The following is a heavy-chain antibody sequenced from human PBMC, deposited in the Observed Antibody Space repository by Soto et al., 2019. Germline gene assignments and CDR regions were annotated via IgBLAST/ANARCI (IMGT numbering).Heavy chain of an antibody. Sequence: QVQLVQSGAEVKKPESSVKVSCKTSGGTFVRHVISWVRQAPGQGPEWMGKINPLSGIPNYAQKFQDRVTFTADTDSSTAYMELSSLRPDDTAVYYCATPACAAAWCSPSHNLDHWGQGPLVTVSS. J-gene: IGHJ4*02. CDR2: INPLSGIP. V-gene: IGHV1-69*09. CDR1: GGTFVRHV. CDR3: ATPACAAAWCSPSHNLDH. D-gene: IGHD2-2*01.